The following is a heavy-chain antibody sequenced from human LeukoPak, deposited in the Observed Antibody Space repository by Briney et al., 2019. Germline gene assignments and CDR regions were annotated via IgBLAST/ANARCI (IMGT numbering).Heavy chain of an antibody. J-gene: IGHJ4*02. D-gene: IGHD1-26*01. CDR2: INPSGGST. CDR3: ARLSLVGAAPSYYFDY. Sequence: ASVKVSCKASGYTFTSYYMHWVRQAPGQGLEWMGIINPSGGSTSYAQKFQGRVTMTRDMSTSTVYMELSSLRSEDTAVYYCARLSLVGAAPSYYFDYWGQGTLVTVSS. CDR1: GYTFTSYY. V-gene: IGHV1-46*01.